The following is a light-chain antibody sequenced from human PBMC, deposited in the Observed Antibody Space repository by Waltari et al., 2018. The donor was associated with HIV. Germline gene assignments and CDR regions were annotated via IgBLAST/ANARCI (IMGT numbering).Light chain of an antibody. J-gene: IGLJ3*02. Sequence: QSALTQPASVSGSPGQSITISCTGTNSDIGGYNYVSWYQQHPGRAPKLLIYEVTHRPSGISYRFSGSKSGNTASMTISGLQAEDEADYYCSSYTTTSTILLGGGTKVTVL. CDR2: EVT. CDR3: SSYTTTSTIL. V-gene: IGLV2-14*01. CDR1: NSDIGGYNY.